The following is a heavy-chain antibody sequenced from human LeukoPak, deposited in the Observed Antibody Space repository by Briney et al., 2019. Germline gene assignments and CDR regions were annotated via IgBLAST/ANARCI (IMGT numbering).Heavy chain of an antibody. Sequence: PSETLSLTGTVSGGSISSSTYYWGWIRQPPGKGLEWIGGIHYSGSTHYNPSLKSLVTISVDTPKNQFSLKLSSVTAADTAVYSCARLFDYWGQGTLVTVSS. CDR2: IHYSGST. CDR3: ARLFDY. V-gene: IGHV4-39*01. CDR1: GGSISSSTYY. J-gene: IGHJ4*02.